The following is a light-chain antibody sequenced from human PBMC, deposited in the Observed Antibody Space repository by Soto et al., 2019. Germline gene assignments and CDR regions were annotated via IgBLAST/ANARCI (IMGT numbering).Light chain of an antibody. V-gene: IGKV1-5*01. CDR1: QIIDTW. Sequence: DIQLTQSPSTLSASVGDRVTITCRASQIIDTWLAWYQQKTGKAPSLLTYAASILAGGAPSRFSGSGSGTEFTLTISSLQPDDFATYYCQQYKNYAAITFGQGTRLDI. J-gene: IGKJ5*01. CDR3: QQYKNYAAIT. CDR2: AAS.